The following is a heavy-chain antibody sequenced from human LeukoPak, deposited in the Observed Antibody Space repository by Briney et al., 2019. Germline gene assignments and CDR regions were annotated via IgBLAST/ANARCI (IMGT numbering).Heavy chain of an antibody. CDR1: RYTFTGYY. Sequence: ASVKVSCKPSRYTFTGYYMHWVRQAPGQGGEWMGWINPNSGGTNYAQKLQGRVTMTRDTSISTAYMELSRVRSDDTAVYYCARSAPYNWKVRGSFDYWGQGTLVTVSS. CDR3: ARSAPYNWKVRGSFDY. J-gene: IGHJ4*02. D-gene: IGHD1-20*01. CDR2: INPNSGGT. V-gene: IGHV1-2*02.